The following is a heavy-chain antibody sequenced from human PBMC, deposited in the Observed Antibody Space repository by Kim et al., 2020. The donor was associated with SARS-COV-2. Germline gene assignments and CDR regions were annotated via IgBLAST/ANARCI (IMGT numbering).Heavy chain of an antibody. J-gene: IGHJ6*02. Sequence: SETLSLTCTVSGDSISSYYWSWIRQPPGKGLEWIGYIYYSGSTNYNPSLKSRVTISVDTSKNQFSLKLSSVTAADTAVYYCARDRIDYDILTGSRYYGMDVWGQGTTVTVSS. V-gene: IGHV4-59*01. CDR1: GDSISSYY. CDR3: ARDRIDYDILTGSRYYGMDV. CDR2: IYYSGST. D-gene: IGHD3-9*01.